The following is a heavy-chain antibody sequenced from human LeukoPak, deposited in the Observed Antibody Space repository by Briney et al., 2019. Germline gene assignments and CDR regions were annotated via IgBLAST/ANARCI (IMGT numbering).Heavy chain of an antibody. V-gene: IGHV4-34*01. CDR2: INHSGST. Sequence: PSETLSLTCAVYGGSFSGYYWSRIRQPPGKGLEWIGEINHSGSTNYNPSLKGRVTISVDMSKNQISLKLSSVTAADTAVYYCARRSGYGYFQHWGQGTLVTVSS. D-gene: IGHD1-1*01. J-gene: IGHJ1*01. CDR1: GGSFSGYY. CDR3: ARRSGYGYFQH.